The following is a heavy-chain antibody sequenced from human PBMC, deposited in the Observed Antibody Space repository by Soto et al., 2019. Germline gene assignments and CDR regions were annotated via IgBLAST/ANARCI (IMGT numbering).Heavy chain of an antibody. D-gene: IGHD2-8*01. CDR3: ARYTNDYYSGMDV. CDR2: IYHSGST. CDR1: VYSISGGYY. V-gene: IGHV4-38-2*01. J-gene: IGHJ6*02. Sequence: PSETLSLTCAVSVYSISGGYYLGWIRQSPGKGLEWIGNIYHSGSTYYNPSLKSRVTIFLDTSKNHFSLRLSFVTAADTALYYCARYTNDYYSGMDVWGQGTTVTVSS.